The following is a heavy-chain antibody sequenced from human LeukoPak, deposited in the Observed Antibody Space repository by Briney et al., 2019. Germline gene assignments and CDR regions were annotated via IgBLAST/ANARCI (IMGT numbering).Heavy chain of an antibody. CDR2: IYYSGST. D-gene: IGHD3-22*01. CDR1: GGSISSYY. Sequence: PSETLSLTCTVSGGSISSYYWSWIRQPPGKGQEWIGYIYYSGSTNYNPSLKSRVTISVDTSKNQFSLKLSSVTAADTAVYYCARYYYDSSGYPSPFDYWGQGTLVTVSS. CDR3: ARYYYDSSGYPSPFDY. V-gene: IGHV4-59*08. J-gene: IGHJ4*02.